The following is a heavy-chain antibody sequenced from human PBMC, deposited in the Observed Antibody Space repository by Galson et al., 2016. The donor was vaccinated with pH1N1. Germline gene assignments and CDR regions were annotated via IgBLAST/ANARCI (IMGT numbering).Heavy chain of an antibody. CDR1: GYSFTDYY. V-gene: IGHV1-46*01. CDR2: IKPTGGDT. J-gene: IGHJ4*02. CDR3: ARAPYSNYHYYYFDF. D-gene: IGHD4-11*01. Sequence: SVKVSCKASGYSFTDYYVHWIRQAPGQGLEWMAIIKPTGGDTTYAQNFQGRVFVTRDTSTSTVYMEVTSLRSEETAVYYCARAPYSNYHYYYFDFWGQGTLVTVSS.